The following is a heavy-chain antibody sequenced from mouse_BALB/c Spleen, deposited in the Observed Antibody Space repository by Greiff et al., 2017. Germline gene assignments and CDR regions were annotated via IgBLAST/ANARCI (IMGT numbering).Heavy chain of an antibody. CDR2: ISYSGST. CDR1: GDSITSGY. Sequence: EVMLVESGPSLVKPSQTLSLTCSVTGDSITSGYWNWIRKFPGNKLEYMGYISYSGSTYYNPSLKSRISITRDTSKNQYYLQLNSVTTEDTATYYCARATVVEGNFDYWGQGTTLTVSS. V-gene: IGHV3-8*02. D-gene: IGHD1-1*01. J-gene: IGHJ2*01. CDR3: ARATVVEGNFDY.